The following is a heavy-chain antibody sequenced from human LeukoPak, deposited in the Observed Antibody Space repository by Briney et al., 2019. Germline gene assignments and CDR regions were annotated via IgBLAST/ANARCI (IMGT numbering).Heavy chain of an antibody. CDR1: GFAFSNYA. CDR2: ISGSGGST. V-gene: IGHV3-23*01. CDR3: AKDSGYSSSWYAFDI. J-gene: IGHJ3*02. Sequence: GGSLRLSCAASGFAFSNYAMSWVRQAPEKGLEWVSTISGSGGSTFYADSVKGRFTISRDNSKNTLYLQMNSLRAEDTAVYYCAKDSGYSSSWYAFDIWGQGTMVTVSS. D-gene: IGHD6-13*01.